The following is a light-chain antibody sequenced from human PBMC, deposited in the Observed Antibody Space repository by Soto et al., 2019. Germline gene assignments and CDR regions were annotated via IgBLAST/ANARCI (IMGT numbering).Light chain of an antibody. J-gene: IGKJ3*01. Sequence: ILMTQSPLSLPVTPGEPASISCSSSQSLLHSNGYKYLDWYLQKPGQSPQLLIYLGSNRASGVPDRFSGSGSGTDFTLKISRVEAEDVGVYYCMQALQTPLFTFGPGTNVDIK. CDR3: MQALQTPLFT. CDR1: QSLLHSNGYKY. V-gene: IGKV2-28*01. CDR2: LGS.